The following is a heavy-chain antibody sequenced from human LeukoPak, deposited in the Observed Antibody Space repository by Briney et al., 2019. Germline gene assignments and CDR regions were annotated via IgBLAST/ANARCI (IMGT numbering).Heavy chain of an antibody. V-gene: IGHV4-59*01. D-gene: IGHD3-22*01. CDR1: GFTFSDYY. CDR2: IYYSGST. CDR3: ARVDDYDSSGYLAGGAFDI. Sequence: PGGSLRLSCAASGFTFSDYYMSWIRQPPGKGLEWIGYIYYSGSTNYNPSLKSRVTISVDTSKNQFSLKLSSVTAADTAVYYCARVDDYDSSGYLAGGAFDIWGQGTMVTVSS. J-gene: IGHJ3*02.